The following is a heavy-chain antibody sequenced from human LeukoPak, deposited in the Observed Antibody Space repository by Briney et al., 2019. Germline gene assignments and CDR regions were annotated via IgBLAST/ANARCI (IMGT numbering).Heavy chain of an antibody. CDR1: GGSISSYY. V-gene: IGHV4-59*01. Sequence: SETLSLTCTVSGGSISSYYWSWIRQPPGKGLEWIGYIYYSGSTSYNPSLKNRVTISVNTSKNQFSLKLSAVAAADTAGYYCARGVRYSILLDYWGQGTLVTVSS. J-gene: IGHJ4*02. CDR3: ARGVRYSILLDY. CDR2: IYYSGST. D-gene: IGHD6-13*01.